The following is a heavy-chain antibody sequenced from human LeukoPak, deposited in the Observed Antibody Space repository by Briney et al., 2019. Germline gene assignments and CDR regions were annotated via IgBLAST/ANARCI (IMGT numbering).Heavy chain of an antibody. Sequence: GGSLRLSCAASGITVSSNYMSWVRQAPGKGLEWVSVIYSGGDTYYADSVKGRFTISRDISKNTLYLQMNSLRAEDTAVYYCARDWVSGSYSSLYFDYWGQGTLVTVSS. J-gene: IGHJ4*02. CDR2: IYSGGDT. V-gene: IGHV3-53*01. CDR3: ARDWVSGSYSSLYFDY. CDR1: GITVSSNY. D-gene: IGHD1-26*01.